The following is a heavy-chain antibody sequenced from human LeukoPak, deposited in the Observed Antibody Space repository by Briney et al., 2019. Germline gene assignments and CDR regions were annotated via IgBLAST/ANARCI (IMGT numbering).Heavy chain of an antibody. J-gene: IGHJ4*02. D-gene: IGHD6-19*01. V-gene: IGHV3-30-3*01. Sequence: GASVRLSCAPSGLTFSSYAMHWARHPASKGLEWEAFISSGGSNKYCAHSVKGRFTLSRDNSKSTLYLQMNSLRAEDTAVYYCARDQDSSAWYIDYWGQGTLVTVSS. CDR3: ARDQDSSAWYIDY. CDR2: ISSGGSNK. CDR1: GLTFSSYA.